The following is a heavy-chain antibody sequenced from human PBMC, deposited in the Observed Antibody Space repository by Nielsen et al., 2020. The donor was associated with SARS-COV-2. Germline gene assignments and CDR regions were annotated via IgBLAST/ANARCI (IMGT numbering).Heavy chain of an antibody. D-gene: IGHD2-2*03. V-gene: IGHV4-34*01. J-gene: IGHJ6*02. Sequence: SETLSLTCTVSGGSISDYYWSWIRQPPGKGLEWIGEIHHRGSTNYDPSLKSRVTISVDTSKNQFSLKLSSVTAADTAVYYCARAYAGMDTVVRYYYYGMDVWGQGTTVTVSS. CDR1: GGSISDYY. CDR3: ARAYAGMDTVVRYYYYGMDV. CDR2: IHHRGST.